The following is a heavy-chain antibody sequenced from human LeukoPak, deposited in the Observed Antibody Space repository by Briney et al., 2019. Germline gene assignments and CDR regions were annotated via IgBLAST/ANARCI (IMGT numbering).Heavy chain of an antibody. V-gene: IGHV3-21*01. CDR2: ISTSSSYI. CDR1: GFTFSSYS. CDR3: ARDGYCSGGSCYSYGYFGY. J-gene: IGHJ4*02. D-gene: IGHD2-15*01. Sequence: GGSLRLSCAASGFTFSSYSMNWVRQAPGKGLERVSSISTSSSYIYYADSVKGRFTISRDNAKNSLYLQMNSLRAEDTAVYYCARDGYCSGGSCYSYGYFGYWGQGTLVTVSS.